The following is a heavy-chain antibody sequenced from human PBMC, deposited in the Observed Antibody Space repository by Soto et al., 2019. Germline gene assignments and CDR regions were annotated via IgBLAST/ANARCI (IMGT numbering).Heavy chain of an antibody. Sequence: EVQLVECGGGVVQPGGSLRLSCAVSGFTFGNQWMSWVRQAPGKGLEWVANINQDGSAKSHVDSVEGRFSISRDNAKNSLYLQMNSLRVEDTAVYYCARIPFWGQGTLVTVSS. CDR3: ARIPF. CDR1: GFTFGNQW. CDR2: INQDGSAK. J-gene: IGHJ4*02. D-gene: IGHD2-2*01. V-gene: IGHV3-7*01.